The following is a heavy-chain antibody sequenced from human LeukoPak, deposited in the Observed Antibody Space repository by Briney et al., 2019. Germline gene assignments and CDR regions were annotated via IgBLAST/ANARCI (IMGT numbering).Heavy chain of an antibody. CDR3: ASTYYDSSGYYPFDY. Sequence: SQTLSLTCTVSGGSISGGSYYWSWIRQPAGKGLEWIGRIYTSGSTNYNPSLKSRVTISVDTSKNQFSLKLSPVTAADTAVYYCASTYYDSSGYYPFDYWGQGTLVTVSS. V-gene: IGHV4-61*02. CDR2: IYTSGST. D-gene: IGHD3-22*01. J-gene: IGHJ4*02. CDR1: GGSISGGSYY.